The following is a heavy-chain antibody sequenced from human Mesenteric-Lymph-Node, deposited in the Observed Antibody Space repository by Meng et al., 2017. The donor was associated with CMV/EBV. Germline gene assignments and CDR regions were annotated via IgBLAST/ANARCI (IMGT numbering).Heavy chain of an antibody. J-gene: IGHJ2*01. V-gene: IGHV1-69*05. D-gene: IGHD3-22*01. Sequence: SVKVSCKASGGTFSSYAISWVRQAPGQGLEWMGGIIPIFGTANYAQKFQGRVTITTDESTSTAYMELSSLRSEDTAVYYCARDQSNYYDSSGYYPGYFDLWGRGTLVTVSS. CDR3: ARDQSNYYDSSGYYPGYFDL. CDR2: IIPIFGTA. CDR1: GGTFSSYA.